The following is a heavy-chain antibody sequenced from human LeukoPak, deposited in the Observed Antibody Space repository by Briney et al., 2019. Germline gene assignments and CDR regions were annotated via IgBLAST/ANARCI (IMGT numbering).Heavy chain of an antibody. J-gene: IGHJ4*02. CDR2: ISSSGGST. V-gene: IGHV3-23*01. D-gene: IGHD3/OR15-3a*01. Sequence: GGSLRLSCAASGFTFSSYAMSWVRQAPGKGLEWVSAISSSGGSTYYAESVKGRFTISRDNSKNTLYLQVNSLRAEDTALYYCAKDVLGDFWTGYHYYFDYWGQGALVTVSS. CDR3: AKDVLGDFWTGYHYYFDY. CDR1: GFTFSSYA.